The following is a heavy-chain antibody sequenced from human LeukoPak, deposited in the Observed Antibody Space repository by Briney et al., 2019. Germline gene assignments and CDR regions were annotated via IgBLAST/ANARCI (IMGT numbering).Heavy chain of an antibody. CDR1: GDSISSRSYY. D-gene: IGHD4-17*01. V-gene: IGHV4-39*07. J-gene: IGHJ5*02. CDR3: ARHPPFTVTSLKNWFDP. CDR2: IYYSGST. Sequence: PSETLSLTCTVSGDSISSRSYYWGWIRQPPGKGLEWIGSIYYSGSTYYNPSLKSRVTISVDTSKNQFSLKLSSVTAADTAVYYCARHPPFTVTSLKNWFDPWGQGTLVTVSS.